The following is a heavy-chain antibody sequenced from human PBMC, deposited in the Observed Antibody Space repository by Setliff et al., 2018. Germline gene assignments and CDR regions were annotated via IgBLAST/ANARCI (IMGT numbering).Heavy chain of an antibody. V-gene: IGHV5-51*03. Sequence: GESLKISCKGSGYTFTNYWIAWVRQMPGKGLEYMGIIYPADSDTTYSPSFQGQVTISADRSINTAYLQWSGLKASDTAMYYCARTGAGELSLGAFDSWGQGTLVTVSS. CDR2: IYPADSDT. CDR1: GYTFTNYW. CDR3: ARTGAGELSLGAFDS. J-gene: IGHJ4*02. D-gene: IGHD3-16*01.